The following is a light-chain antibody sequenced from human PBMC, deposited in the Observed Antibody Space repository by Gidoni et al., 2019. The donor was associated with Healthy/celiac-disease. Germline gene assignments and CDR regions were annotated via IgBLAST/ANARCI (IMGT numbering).Light chain of an antibody. V-gene: IGKV1-9*01. J-gene: IGKJ2*01. Sequence: IQFTQSPSSLSASVGDRVTITCRASQGISSYLAWYQQKPGKATKLLIYDASTLQSGVPSRFSGSGSGTAFTLTISSLQPEDFATYYCQQLNSYPVTFGQGTKLEIK. CDR2: DAS. CDR3: QQLNSYPVT. CDR1: QGISSY.